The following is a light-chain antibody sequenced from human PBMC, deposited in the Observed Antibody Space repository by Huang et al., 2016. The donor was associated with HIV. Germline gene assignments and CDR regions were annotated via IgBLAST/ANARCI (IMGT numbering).Light chain of an antibody. Sequence: QLTQSPSSLSASVGDRVTITCRASQGISNTLAWYQQKPGKASKLLIYDASSLQTGAPSRFSGSGSGTDFTLTISSLQPEDCATYYCQQFNHYPLTFGGGTKVEIE. V-gene: IGKV1D-13*01. J-gene: IGKJ4*01. CDR1: QGISNT. CDR3: QQFNHYPLT. CDR2: DAS.